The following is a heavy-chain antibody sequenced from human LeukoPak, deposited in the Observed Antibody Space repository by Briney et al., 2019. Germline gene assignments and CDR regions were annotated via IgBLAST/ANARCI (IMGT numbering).Heavy chain of an antibody. J-gene: IGHJ4*02. Sequence: GGSLRLSCAASGFTFSSYSMNWVRQAPGKGLEWVSYISSSSSTIYYVDSAKGRFTISRDNAKNSLYLQMNSLRAEDTAVYYCARGDLAYGDYGGYFDYWGQGTLVTVSS. CDR3: ARGDLAYGDYGGYFDY. CDR1: GFTFSSYS. CDR2: ISSSSSTI. V-gene: IGHV3-48*01. D-gene: IGHD4-17*01.